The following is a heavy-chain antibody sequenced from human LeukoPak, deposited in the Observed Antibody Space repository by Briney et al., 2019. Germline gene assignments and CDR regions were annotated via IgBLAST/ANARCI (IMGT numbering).Heavy chain of an antibody. CDR3: AREICSGYSCYSDY. D-gene: IGHD2-15*01. CDR1: GFTFSTYG. V-gene: IGHV3-33*01. J-gene: IGHJ4*02. Sequence: GRSLRLSCAASGFTFSTYGMHWVRQAPAKGLERVAIIWYDASNKYYADSVKGRFTISRDNSKNTLYLQLNSLRAEDTAVYYCAREICSGYSCYSDYWGQGTLVTVSS. CDR2: IWYDASNK.